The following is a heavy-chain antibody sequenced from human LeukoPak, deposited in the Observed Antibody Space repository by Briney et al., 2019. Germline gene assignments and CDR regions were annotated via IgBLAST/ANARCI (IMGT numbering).Heavy chain of an antibody. CDR3: AGGVGVFDY. V-gene: IGHV3-7*04. CDR2: INQDGSKE. J-gene: IGHJ4*02. CDR1: GFIFSNYW. Sequence: GGSLRLSCTASGFIFSNYWMTWVRQAPGKGLEWVAQINQDGSKEYYIDSVKARFSISRDNARNSLSLQMNSLRAEDTAVYYCAGGVGVFDYWGQGTLVTVSS. D-gene: IGHD1-26*01.